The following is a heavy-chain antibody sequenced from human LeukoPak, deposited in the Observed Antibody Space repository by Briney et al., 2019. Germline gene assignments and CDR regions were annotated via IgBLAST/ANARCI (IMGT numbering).Heavy chain of an antibody. CDR3: ARDPYSSGWYKDALDI. J-gene: IGHJ3*02. CDR2: ISGSSSYI. V-gene: IGHV3-21*01. Sequence: GGSLRLSCAASGFTFSSYSMNWVRQAPGKGLEWVSSISGSSSYINYADSVKGRFTISRDNAQNSLFLQLNSLRAEDTAVYYCARDPYSSGWYKDALDIWGQGTMVTVSS. D-gene: IGHD6-19*01. CDR1: GFTFSSYS.